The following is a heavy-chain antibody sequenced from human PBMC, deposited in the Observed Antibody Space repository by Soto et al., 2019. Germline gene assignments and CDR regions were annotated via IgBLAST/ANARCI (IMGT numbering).Heavy chain of an antibody. Sequence: SETLSLTCTVSGFSVRSDYYYWNWIRQPPGKGPEWIGNIYNNRSTSYNPSLKSRVIISIDTSKNQFSLKLSSVTAADTAVYYCARESYDSGGRHSRWFDPWGQGTLVTVSS. CDR1: GFSVRSDYYY. CDR3: ARESYDSGGRHSRWFDP. D-gene: IGHD3-22*01. V-gene: IGHV4-61*01. CDR2: IYNNRST. J-gene: IGHJ5*02.